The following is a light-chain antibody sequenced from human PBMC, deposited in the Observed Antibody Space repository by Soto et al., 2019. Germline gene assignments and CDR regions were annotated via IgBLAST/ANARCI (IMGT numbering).Light chain of an antibody. CDR1: ISDVGGYNY. CDR3: SSYAGSNNLV. Sequence: QSALTQPPSASGSPGQSVTISCTGTISDVGGYNYVSWYQHHPGKAPKLMIYEVSKRSSGVPDRFSGSKSGNTASLTVSGLQAEDEADYYCSSYAGSNNLVFGGGTKLTVL. CDR2: EVS. V-gene: IGLV2-8*01. J-gene: IGLJ2*01.